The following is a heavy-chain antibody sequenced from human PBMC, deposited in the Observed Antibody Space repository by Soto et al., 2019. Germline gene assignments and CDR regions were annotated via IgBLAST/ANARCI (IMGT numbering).Heavy chain of an antibody. CDR2: ISGSGGST. J-gene: IGHJ6*02. D-gene: IGHD5-18*01. CDR3: AKEGGYSYGSDYYYYYGMDV. V-gene: IGHV3-23*01. CDR1: EFTFSSYA. Sequence: GGSLRLSCVASEFTFSSYAMSWVRQAPGKGLEWVSAISGSGGSTYYADSVKGRFTISRDNSKNTLYLQMNSLRAEDTAVYYCAKEGGYSYGSDYYYYYGMDVWGQGTTVTVSS.